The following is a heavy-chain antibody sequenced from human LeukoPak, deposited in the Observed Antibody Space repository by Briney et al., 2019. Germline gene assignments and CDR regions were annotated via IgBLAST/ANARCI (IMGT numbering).Heavy chain of an antibody. J-gene: IGHJ4*02. CDR2: ISTSGGNT. D-gene: IGHD6-13*01. Sequence: PGGSLRLSCAGSGFTFSSNALSWVRQAPGKGLEWVSAISTSGGNTYYADSVRGRFTISRDNSKNTLYLQMNTLRDEDTAVYYCAKTKQARRYFDYWGQGTLVTVSS. V-gene: IGHV3-23*01. CDR3: AKTKQARRYFDY. CDR1: GFTFSSNA.